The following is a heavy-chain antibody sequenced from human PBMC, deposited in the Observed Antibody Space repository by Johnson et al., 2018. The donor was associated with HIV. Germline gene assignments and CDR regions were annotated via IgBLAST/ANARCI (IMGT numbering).Heavy chain of an antibody. CDR1: GFTFSSYA. Sequence: QVQLVESGGGVVQPGRSLRLSCAASGFTFSSYAMHWVRQAPGKGLEWVAVISYDGSNKYYADSVKGRFTISRDNSKNTLYLQMNSLRAEDTAAYYCARDSWPSSPDAFDLWGQGTMVTVSS. CDR3: ARDSWPSSPDAFDL. CDR2: ISYDGSNK. V-gene: IGHV3-30-3*01. J-gene: IGHJ3*01.